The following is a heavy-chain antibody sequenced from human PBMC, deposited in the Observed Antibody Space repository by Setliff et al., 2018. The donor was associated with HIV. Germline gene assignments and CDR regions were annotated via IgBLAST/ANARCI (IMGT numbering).Heavy chain of an antibody. D-gene: IGHD2-8*01. CDR3: ARTPRIMVTLKGEYYYYYMDV. Sequence: ASVKVSCKPSGYTFSDYGITWVRQAPGQGLEWMGWISVYNGNTNYAQKFQGRLSMSTASSTSTANMFLRSLRYDDTAVYYCARTPRIMVTLKGEYYYYYMDVWGKGTTVTVSS. V-gene: IGHV1-18*01. J-gene: IGHJ6*03. CDR1: GYTFSDYG. CDR2: ISVYNGNT.